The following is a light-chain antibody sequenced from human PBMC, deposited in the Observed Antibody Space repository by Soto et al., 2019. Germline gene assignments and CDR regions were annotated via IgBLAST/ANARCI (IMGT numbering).Light chain of an antibody. J-gene: IGKJ1*01. CDR3: QQYGGSPRT. V-gene: IGKV3-20*01. CDR2: GAS. Sequence: EIVLTQSPGTLSLSPGERATLSCRASQSVSSSYLAWYQQKPGQAPRLLIYGASSRATGIPDRFSGSGSGSDFTLTTGRLEPEDFAVYYCQQYGGSPRTFGQGTKVVSK. CDR1: QSVSSSY.